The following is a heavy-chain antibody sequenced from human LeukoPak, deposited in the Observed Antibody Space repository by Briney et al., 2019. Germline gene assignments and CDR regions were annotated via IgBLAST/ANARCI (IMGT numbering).Heavy chain of an antibody. CDR2: MNPNSGGT. CDR3: ASIGETTSYDFWSGYPDY. Sequence: ASVRVSCKASGYTFTGYYMHWVRQAPGQGLEWLGWMNPNSGGTNYAQTFQGRVTMTRDTSISTAHMELSRLRSDDTAVYYCASIGETTSYDFWSGYPDYWGQGTLVTVSS. CDR1: GYTFTGYY. V-gene: IGHV1-2*02. D-gene: IGHD3-3*01. J-gene: IGHJ4*02.